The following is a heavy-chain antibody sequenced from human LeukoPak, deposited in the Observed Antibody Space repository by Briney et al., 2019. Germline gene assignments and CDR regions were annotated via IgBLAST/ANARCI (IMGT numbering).Heavy chain of an antibody. D-gene: IGHD3-10*01. CDR2: ISSSSSYI. CDR1: GFTFSSYS. Sequence: PGGSLRLSCAASGFTFSSYSMNWVRQAPGKGLEWVSSISSSSSYIYYADSVKGRFTISRDNAKNSLYLQMNSLRAEDTAVYYCARVGGSGSYYLYYYYYYMDVWGKGTTVTVSS. V-gene: IGHV3-21*01. CDR3: ARVGGSGSYYLYYYYYYMDV. J-gene: IGHJ6*03.